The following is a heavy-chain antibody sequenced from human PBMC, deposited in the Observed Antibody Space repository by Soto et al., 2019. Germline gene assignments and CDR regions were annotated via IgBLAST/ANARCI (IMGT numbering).Heavy chain of an antibody. CDR2: IWYDGSNK. V-gene: IGHV3-33*01. CDR3: ARDNSSSWYGQTNWFDP. Sequence: QVQLVESGGGVVQPGRSLRLSCAASGFTFSSYGMHWVRQAPGKGLEWVAVIWYDGSNKYYADSVKGRFTISRDNSKNTLYLQMNSVRAEDTAVYYCARDNSSSWYGQTNWFDPWGQGTLVTVSS. CDR1: GFTFSSYG. J-gene: IGHJ5*02. D-gene: IGHD6-13*01.